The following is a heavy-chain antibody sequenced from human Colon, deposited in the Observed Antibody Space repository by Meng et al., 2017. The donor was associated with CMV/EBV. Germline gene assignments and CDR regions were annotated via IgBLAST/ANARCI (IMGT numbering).Heavy chain of an antibody. V-gene: IGHV1-2*02. D-gene: IGHD1-1*01. CDR2: ISPNSGDA. CDR1: GCPLTDFY. Sequence: QVRLGLAGAEVTKPGASVKVSCKASGCPLTDFYLHWGRQAPGQGLEWMNWISPNSGDANYAQRFQGRVAMTRDGSITTAYMELSGLTSDDTAVYYCIRENWYYDYWGLGTLVTVSS. J-gene: IGHJ4*02. CDR3: IRENWYYDY.